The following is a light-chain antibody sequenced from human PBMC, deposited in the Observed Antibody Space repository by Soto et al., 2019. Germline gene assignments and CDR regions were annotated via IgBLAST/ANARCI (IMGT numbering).Light chain of an antibody. CDR1: SSDVGGYNY. CDR3: CSYAGSYTLGV. CDR2: DVS. J-gene: IGLJ2*01. V-gene: IGLV2-11*01. Sequence: QSALTQPRSVSGSPGQSVTISCTGTSSDVGGYNYVSWYQQHPGKAPKLMIYDVSKRPSGVPDRFSGSKSGNTASLTISGLQAEDEADYYCCSYAGSYTLGVFGGGTK.